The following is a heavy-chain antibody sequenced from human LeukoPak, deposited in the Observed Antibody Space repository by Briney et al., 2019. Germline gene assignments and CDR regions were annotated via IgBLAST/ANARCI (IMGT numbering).Heavy chain of an antibody. J-gene: IGHJ4*02. D-gene: IGHD6-13*01. Sequence: PGGSLRLSCAASGFTFSSYAMSWVRQAPGKGLEWVSAISGSGGSTYYADSVKGRFTISRDNSKNTLYLQMNSLRAEDTAVYYCAKGSSSSWYGLIDCWGQGTLVTVSS. CDR3: AKGSSSSWYGLIDC. CDR1: GFTFSSYA. V-gene: IGHV3-23*01. CDR2: ISGSGGST.